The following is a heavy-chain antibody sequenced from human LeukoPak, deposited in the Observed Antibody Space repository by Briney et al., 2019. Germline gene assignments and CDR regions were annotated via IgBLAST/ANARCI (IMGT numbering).Heavy chain of an antibody. CDR3: AKDSRAAVVTADAFDI. CDR2: FSGSGGSA. CDR1: GFKFSSYV. V-gene: IGHV3-23*01. Sequence: GGSLRLSCAAAGFKFSSYVMSWVRQAPGKGLEWVSSFSGSGGSAYYADSVKGRVTISRDNSKNMLYLQMNSLRVEDTAVYFCAKDSRAAVVTADAFDIWGQGTMVTVSS. D-gene: IGHD5-18*01. J-gene: IGHJ3*02.